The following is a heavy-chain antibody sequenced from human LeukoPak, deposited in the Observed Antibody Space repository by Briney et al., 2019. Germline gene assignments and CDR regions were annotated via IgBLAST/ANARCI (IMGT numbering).Heavy chain of an antibody. Sequence: PGGSLRLSCAASGFTFSSYSMNWVRQAPGKGLEWVSSITNSSSYIYYADSVKGRFTISRDNAKNSLYLQMNSLRAEDTAVYYCARSLYYDSSGYYHYWGQGTLVTVSS. D-gene: IGHD3-22*01. CDR2: ITNSSSYI. CDR1: GFTFSSYS. J-gene: IGHJ4*02. CDR3: ARSLYYDSSGYYHY. V-gene: IGHV3-21*01.